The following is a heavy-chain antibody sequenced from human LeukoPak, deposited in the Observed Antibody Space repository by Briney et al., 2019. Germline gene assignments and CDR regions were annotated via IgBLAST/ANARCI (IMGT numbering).Heavy chain of an antibody. CDR1: GFTFSSYP. J-gene: IGHJ5*01. Sequence: GGSLRLSCAASGFTFSSYPMHWVRQSPGKGLEYVSAISSNGGATYYGNSVQGRFTISRDNSRNTLYLQMGNLRDEDTAVYYCAVTAAGDYNWFDSWGQGTLVTVSS. CDR2: ISSNGGAT. V-gene: IGHV3-64*01. CDR3: AVTAAGDYNWFDS. D-gene: IGHD6-13*01.